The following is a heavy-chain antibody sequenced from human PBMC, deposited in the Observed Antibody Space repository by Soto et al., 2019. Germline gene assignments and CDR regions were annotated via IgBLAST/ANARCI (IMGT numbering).Heavy chain of an antibody. Sequence: QLQLQESGSGLVKPSQTLSLTCAVSGGSISSGGYSWSWIRQPPGKGLEWIGYLYHRGSTYYNPSLKSRVTIPVDGSKHQFSLKLSSVTAADTAVYSGARVTSWTRDFAYWGQGTLVTVAS. CDR3: ARVTSWTRDFAY. CDR2: LYHRGST. D-gene: IGHD3-10*01. CDR1: GGSISSGGYS. V-gene: IGHV4-30-2*01. J-gene: IGHJ4*02.